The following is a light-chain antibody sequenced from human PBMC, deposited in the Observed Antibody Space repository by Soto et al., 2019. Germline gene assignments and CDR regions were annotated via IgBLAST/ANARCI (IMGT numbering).Light chain of an antibody. Sequence: LTQPASVSGSPGQSITISCVGTSGDIGDYNYVSWYQQHPGKVPKVIIYDVSKRPSGVSYRFSGTKSGNTASLTVSALQAEDEADYYCCSYTRSGTLIFATGTKVTVL. CDR1: SGDIGDYNY. J-gene: IGLJ1*01. V-gene: IGLV2-14*01. CDR3: CSYTRSGTLI. CDR2: DVS.